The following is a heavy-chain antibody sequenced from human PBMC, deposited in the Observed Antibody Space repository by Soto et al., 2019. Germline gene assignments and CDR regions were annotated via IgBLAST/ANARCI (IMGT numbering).Heavy chain of an antibody. CDR2: ISMSGSYK. CDR1: DFSLSGFY. V-gene: IGHV3-11*06. D-gene: IGHD2-8*01. J-gene: IGHJ4*02. CDR3: ASRGHCSNGQCHPFDY. Sequence: VQLVESGGALVKPGGSLRLSCVGSDFSLSGFYMCWVRQAPGKGLEWLSFISMSGSYKTYAASVEGRFTISRDNVKNILYLQMDSLRVEDTAVYYCASRGHCSNGQCHPFDYWGQGTQVTVSS.